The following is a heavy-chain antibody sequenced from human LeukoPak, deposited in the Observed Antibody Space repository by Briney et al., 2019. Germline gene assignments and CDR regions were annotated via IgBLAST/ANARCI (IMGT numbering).Heavy chain of an antibody. CDR1: GYTFTSYG. CDR3: ARANLGYMPEPYYYYYYMDV. D-gene: IGHD3-16*01. Sequence: ASVKVSCKASGYTFTSYGISWVRQAPGQGLEWMGWISAYNGNTNYAQKLQGRVTMTTDTSTSTAYMELRSLRSDDTAVYYCARANLGYMPEPYYYYYYMDVWGKGTTVTVSS. J-gene: IGHJ6*03. CDR2: ISAYNGNT. V-gene: IGHV1-18*01.